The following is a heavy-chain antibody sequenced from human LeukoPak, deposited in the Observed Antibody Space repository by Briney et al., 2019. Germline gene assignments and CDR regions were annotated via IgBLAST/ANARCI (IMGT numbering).Heavy chain of an antibody. D-gene: IGHD3-10*01. V-gene: IGHV3-21*01. Sequence: GGSLRLSCAASGFTFSSYAMSWVRQAPGKGLEWVSSISSSSSYIYYADSVKGRFTISRDNAKNSLYLQMNSLRAEDTAVYYCARAGVVRGVTLDYWGQGTLVTVSS. CDR1: GFTFSSYA. CDR2: ISSSSSYI. CDR3: ARAGVVRGVTLDY. J-gene: IGHJ4*02.